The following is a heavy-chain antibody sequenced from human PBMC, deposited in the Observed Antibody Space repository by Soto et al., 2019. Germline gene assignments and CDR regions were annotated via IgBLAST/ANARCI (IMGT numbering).Heavy chain of an antibody. CDR2: LNAGTGNT. D-gene: IGHD2-15*01. Sequence: QVQLVQSGAEEKKPGASVKVSCKASGYPFTSYAMPWVRQAPGQRLEWMGWLNAGTGNTKYSQKFQGRVTITRDTPASTAYMELSSLRSEDTAVYYCARDLGYARPDYWGQGTLVTVSS. J-gene: IGHJ4*02. CDR3: ARDLGYARPDY. CDR1: GYPFTSYA. V-gene: IGHV1-3*05.